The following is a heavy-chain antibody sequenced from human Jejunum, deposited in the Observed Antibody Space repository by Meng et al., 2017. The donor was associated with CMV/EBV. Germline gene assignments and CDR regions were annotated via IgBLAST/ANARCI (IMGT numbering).Heavy chain of an antibody. J-gene: IGHJ4*02. CDR1: GFTVSNTY. V-gene: IGHV3-66*02. CDR3: AREASSSSGPVGGDY. Sequence: GFTVSNTYMTWVRQAPGKGLEWVSGIYPGGTTYYADSVKGRFTISRDNSKNTLYLQMNSLRAEDTAVYYCAREASSSSGPVGGDYWGQGTRVTVSS. CDR2: IYPGGTT. D-gene: IGHD6-6*01.